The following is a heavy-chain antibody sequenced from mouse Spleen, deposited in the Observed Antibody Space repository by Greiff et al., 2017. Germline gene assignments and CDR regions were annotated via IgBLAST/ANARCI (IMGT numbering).Heavy chain of an antibody. J-gene: IGHJ3*01. Sequence: VMLVESGPGLVAPSQSLSITCTVSGFSLTGYGVNWGRQPPGKGLEWLGMIWGDGSTDYNSALKSRLSISKDNSKSQVFLKMNSLQTDDTARYYCARDLSLGPFAYWGQGTLVTVSA. CDR2: IWGDGST. CDR1: GFSLTGYG. V-gene: IGHV2-6-7*01. CDR3: ARDLSLGPFAY. D-gene: IGHD4-1*01.